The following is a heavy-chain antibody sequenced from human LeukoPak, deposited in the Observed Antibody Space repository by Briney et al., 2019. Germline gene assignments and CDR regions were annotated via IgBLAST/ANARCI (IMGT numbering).Heavy chain of an antibody. Sequence: ASVKVSCKVSGYTLTELSMHWVRQAPGKGLEWMGGFDPEDGETIYAQKFQGRVTMTEDTSTDTAYIELSSLRSEDTAVYYCATVVDTAMPGRPDYYYYGMDVWGQGTTVTVSS. CDR3: ATVVDTAMPGRPDYYYYGMDV. CDR1: GYTLTELS. D-gene: IGHD5-18*01. J-gene: IGHJ6*02. V-gene: IGHV1-24*01. CDR2: FDPEDGET.